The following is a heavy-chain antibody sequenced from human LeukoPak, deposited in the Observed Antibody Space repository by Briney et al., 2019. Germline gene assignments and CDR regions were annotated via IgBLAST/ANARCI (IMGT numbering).Heavy chain of an antibody. Sequence: SQTLSLTCTVSGGSISSGGYYWSWIRQHPGKGLEWIGYIYYSGSTCYNPSLKSRVTISVDTSKNQFSLKLSSVTAADTAVYYCARVGVGCSSTSCFAWDYYYYYMDVWGKGTTVTVSS. D-gene: IGHD2-2*01. V-gene: IGHV4-31*03. CDR1: GGSISSGGYY. J-gene: IGHJ6*03. CDR2: IYYSGST. CDR3: ARVGVGCSSTSCFAWDYYYYYMDV.